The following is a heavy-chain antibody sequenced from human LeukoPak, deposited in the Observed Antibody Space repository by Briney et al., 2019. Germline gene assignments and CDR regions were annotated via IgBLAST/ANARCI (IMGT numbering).Heavy chain of an antibody. J-gene: IGHJ5*02. D-gene: IGHD3-3*01. V-gene: IGHV4-34*01. CDR3: ARSHRDFWSAGNWFDP. CDR1: GGSFSGYY. CDR2: INHSGST. Sequence: SETLSLTCAVYGGSFSGYYWSWIRQPPGKGLEWIGEINHSGSTNYNPSLKSRVTISVDTSKNQFSLKLSSVTAADTAVYYCARSHRDFWSAGNWFDPWGQGTLVTVSS.